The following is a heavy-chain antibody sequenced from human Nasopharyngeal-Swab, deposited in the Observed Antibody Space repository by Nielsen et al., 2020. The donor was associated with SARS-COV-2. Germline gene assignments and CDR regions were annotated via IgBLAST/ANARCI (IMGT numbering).Heavy chain of an antibody. CDR2: INIDGSVT. CDR1: GYTFSSYW. Sequence: GESLKISCTASGYTFSSYWMHWVRQVPGKGLVWGSRINIDGSVTDYADSVKGRFTISRDNARNTLYLQMNSLRGEDTAVYYCTRDIGGKYGYWGQGNLVTVSS. D-gene: IGHD4-23*01. J-gene: IGHJ4*02. V-gene: IGHV3-74*01. CDR3: TRDIGGKYGY.